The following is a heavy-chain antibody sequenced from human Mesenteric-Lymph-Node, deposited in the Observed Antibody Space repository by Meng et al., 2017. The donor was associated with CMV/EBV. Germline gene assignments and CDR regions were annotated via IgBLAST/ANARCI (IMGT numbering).Heavy chain of an antibody. V-gene: IGHV3-7*01. CDR2: IKLDGTDK. D-gene: IGHD3-10*01. J-gene: IGHJ4*02. CDR1: GFSFSDYW. CDR3: AREIPGGTATLDS. Sequence: LSLTCAGSGFSFSDYWMSWVRQAPGKGLEWVANIKLDGTDKYYADSVKGRFAISRDNAKISLYLQMNSLRAEDTAIYYCAREIPGGTATLDSWGQGTLVTVSS.